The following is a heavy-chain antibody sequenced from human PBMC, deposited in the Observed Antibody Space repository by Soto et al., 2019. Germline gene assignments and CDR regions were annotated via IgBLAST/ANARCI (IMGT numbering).Heavy chain of an antibody. CDR1: GFTFNHFS. Sequence: HPGWSLRLSCSASGFTFNHFSMYWVRQAPGKGLESVSGIDTDGGNTRYEDSVKGRFTISRDNSKNTLYLQMNSLRAEDTAVYYCAKSGEYDFWNRNSTRVFDGKEVWRKGTNVNVSS. CDR3: AKSGEYDFWNRNSTRVFDGKEV. D-gene: IGHD3-3*01. J-gene: IGHJ6*04. CDR2: IDTDGGNT. V-gene: IGHV3-64D*06.